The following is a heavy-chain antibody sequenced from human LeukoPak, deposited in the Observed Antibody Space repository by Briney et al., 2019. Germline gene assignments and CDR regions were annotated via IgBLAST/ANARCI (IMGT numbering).Heavy chain of an antibody. Sequence: SETLSLTCTVSGGSISSSSYYWGWIRQPPGKGLEWIGSIYYSGSTYYNPSLKSRVTISVDTSKNQFSLKLSSVTAADTAVYYCAREDTMVRGVIITDYWGQGTLVTVSS. CDR2: IYYSGST. D-gene: IGHD3-10*01. V-gene: IGHV4-39*07. J-gene: IGHJ4*02. CDR3: AREDTMVRGVIITDY. CDR1: GGSISSSSYY.